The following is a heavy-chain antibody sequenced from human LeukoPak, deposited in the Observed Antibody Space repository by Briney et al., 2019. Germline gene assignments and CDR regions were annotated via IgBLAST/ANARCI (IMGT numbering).Heavy chain of an antibody. D-gene: IGHD2/OR15-2a*01. CDR1: GGSISSYY. Sequence: KPSETLSLTCTVSGGSISSYYWSWIRQPPGKGLEWIAYISDIGSINYNPSLKSRVTISLDTSKNRFSLKLSSVTAADTAVYYCAGHHPRNTVDFWGQGTLVTVSS. CDR3: AGHHPRNTVDF. V-gene: IGHV4-59*08. CDR2: ISDIGSI. J-gene: IGHJ4*02.